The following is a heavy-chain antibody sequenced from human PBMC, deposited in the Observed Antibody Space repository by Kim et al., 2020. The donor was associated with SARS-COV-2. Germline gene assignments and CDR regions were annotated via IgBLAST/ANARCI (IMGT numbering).Heavy chain of an antibody. J-gene: IGHJ6*02. CDR1: GFTFSSYA. V-gene: IGHV3-23*01. CDR3: AKEIEQYDYVWGSYRPSPGGMDV. D-gene: IGHD3-16*02. CDR2: ISGSGGST. Sequence: GGSLRLSCAASGFTFSSYAMSWVRQAPGKGLEWVSAISGSGGSTYYADSVKGRFTISRDNSKNTLYLQMNSLRAEDTAVYYCAKEIEQYDYVWGSYRPSPGGMDVWGQGTTVTVSS.